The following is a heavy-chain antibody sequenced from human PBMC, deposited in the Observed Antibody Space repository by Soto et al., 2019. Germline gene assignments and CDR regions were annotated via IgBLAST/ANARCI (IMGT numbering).Heavy chain of an antibody. Sequence: EVELLESGGDLVQPGGSLRLSCAASGFTFSSYDMNWVRQAPGKGLEWVSAIGVYANTYYADSVKGRFTISRDDSRNTVHLPLNSLRVDDTAVYYCAKESTVGSPGDYFDSWGQGTLVTVSS. V-gene: IGHV3-23*01. J-gene: IGHJ4*02. CDR1: GFTFSSYD. CDR2: IGVYANT. D-gene: IGHD1-26*01. CDR3: AKESTVGSPGDYFDS.